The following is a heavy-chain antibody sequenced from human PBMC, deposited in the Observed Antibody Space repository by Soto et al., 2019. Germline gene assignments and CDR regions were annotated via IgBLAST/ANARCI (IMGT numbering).Heavy chain of an antibody. CDR2: ISYDGSNK. V-gene: IGHV3-30*18. CDR1: GFTFSSYG. J-gene: IGHJ4*02. CDR3: AKHGSVYFDY. D-gene: IGHD3-10*01. Sequence: PGGSLRLSCAASGFTFSSYGMHWVRQAPGKGLEWVAVISYDGSNKYYADSVKGRFTISRDNSKNTLYLQMNSLRAEDTAVYYCAKHGSVYFDYWGQGTLVTVSS.